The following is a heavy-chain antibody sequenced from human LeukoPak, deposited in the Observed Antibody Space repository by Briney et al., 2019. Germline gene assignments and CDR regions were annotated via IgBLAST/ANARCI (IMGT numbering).Heavy chain of an antibody. CDR3: ARGSRFLEWLLSDYFDY. D-gene: IGHD3-3*01. J-gene: IGHJ4*02. CDR1: GGSISSYY. Sequence: TSSETLSLTCTVSGGSISSYYWSWIRQPAGKGLEWIGRIYTSGSTNYNPSLKSRVTMSVDTSKNQFSLKLSSVTAADTAVYYCARGSRFLEWLLSDYFDYWGQGTLVTVSS. V-gene: IGHV4-4*07. CDR2: IYTSGST.